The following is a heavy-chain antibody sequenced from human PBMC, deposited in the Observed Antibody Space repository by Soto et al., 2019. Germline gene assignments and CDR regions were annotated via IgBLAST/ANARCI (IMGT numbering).Heavy chain of an antibody. V-gene: IGHV3-23*01. CDR3: AKTQVLRYFDWLSPYYFDY. J-gene: IGHJ4*02. CDR1: GFTFSSYA. D-gene: IGHD3-9*01. Sequence: GGSLRLSCAASGFTFSSYAMSWVRQAPGKGLEWVSAISGSGGSTYYADSVKGRFTISRDNSKNTLYLQMNSLRAEDTAVYYCAKTQVLRYFDWLSPYYFDYWGQGTLLTVSS. CDR2: ISGSGGST.